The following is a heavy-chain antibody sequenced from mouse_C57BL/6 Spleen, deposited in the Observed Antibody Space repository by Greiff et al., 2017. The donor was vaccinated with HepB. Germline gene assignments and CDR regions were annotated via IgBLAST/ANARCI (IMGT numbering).Heavy chain of an antibody. Sequence: QVQLQQPGAELVKAGASVKMSCKASGYTFTSYWMHWVKQRLGQGLEWFAETNPTNGRTYYNEKFKSKATLTVDNSSSTAYMLLSSPTFEDSAVYYCARSKKIVATYFDYWGQGTTLTVSS. J-gene: IGHJ2*01. V-gene: IGHV1S81*02. CDR1: GYTFTSYW. CDR2: TNPTNGRT. D-gene: IGHD1-1*01. CDR3: ARSKKIVATYFDY.